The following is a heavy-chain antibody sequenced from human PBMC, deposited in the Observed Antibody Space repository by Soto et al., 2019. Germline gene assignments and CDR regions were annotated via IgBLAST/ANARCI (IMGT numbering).Heavy chain of an antibody. V-gene: IGHV1-18*01. D-gene: IGHD2-2*01. J-gene: IGHJ5*02. CDR2: ISAYTDTP. CDR1: GYTFTNFG. CDR3: ARVIPGVDAWFDP. Sequence: EASVKVSCKASGYTFTNFGVTWVRRAPGQGLERMGWISAYTDTPNYAQKVQGRVTMTIDTSTSTAYMDLSSLTSDETAVYYCARVIPGVDAWFDPWGQGTLVTVSS.